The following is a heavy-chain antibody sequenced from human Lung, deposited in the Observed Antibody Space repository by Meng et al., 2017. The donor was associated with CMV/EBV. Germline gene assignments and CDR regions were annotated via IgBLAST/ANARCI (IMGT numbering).Heavy chain of an antibody. CDR1: GFAFADYA. J-gene: IGHJ4*02. V-gene: IGHV3-49*04. Sequence: SLKISCAASGFAFADYAMSWVRQAPGKGLEWVSFIRSKSYGGTTLHAASVKGRFTISRDDSKGVAYLQMNSLRTEDTAIYYCTRTWLTGDTYYFNYWGQGTLVTVSS. D-gene: IGHD7-27*01. CDR3: TRTWLTGDTYYFNY. CDR2: IRSKSYGGTT.